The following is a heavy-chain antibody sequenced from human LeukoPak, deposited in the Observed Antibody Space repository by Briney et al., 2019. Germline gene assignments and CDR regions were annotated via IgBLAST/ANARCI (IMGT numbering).Heavy chain of an antibody. V-gene: IGHV1-2*02. CDR3: ATVASIRRFYFDF. D-gene: IGHD3-3*01. CDR2: INPDSGDT. Sequence: ASVKVSCKASGYSFTGYYIHWVRQAPGQGLEWMGWINPDSGDTEYSQRFQGRITLTSDTSVTTAYMELSSLRSDDTAKFYCATVASIRRFYFDFWGQGTLVTVSS. J-gene: IGHJ4*02. CDR1: GYSFTGYY.